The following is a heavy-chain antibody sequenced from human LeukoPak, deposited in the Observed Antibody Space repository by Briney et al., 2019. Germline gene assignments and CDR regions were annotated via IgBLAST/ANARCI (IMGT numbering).Heavy chain of an antibody. CDR1: GFTFNSYA. V-gene: IGHV3-53*01. CDR3: ARVNFYYYDSSGYYEGRAFDI. J-gene: IGHJ3*02. CDR2: IYSGGST. Sequence: GGSLRLSCAASGFTFNSYAINWVRQAPGKGLEWVSVIYSGGSTYYADSVKGRFTISRDNSKNTLYLQMNSLRAEDTAVYYCARVNFYYYDSSGYYEGRAFDIWGQGTMVTVSS. D-gene: IGHD3-22*01.